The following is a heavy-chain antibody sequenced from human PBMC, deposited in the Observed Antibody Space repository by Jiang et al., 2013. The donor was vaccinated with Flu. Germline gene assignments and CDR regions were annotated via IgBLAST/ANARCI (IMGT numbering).Heavy chain of an antibody. V-gene: IGHV1-18*04. Sequence: SGAEVKKPGASVKVSCKASGYTFTSYGISWVRQAPGQGLEWMGWISAYNGNTNYAQKLQGRVTMTTDTSTSTAYMELRSLRSDDTAVYYCARDRGRGVPYYYYYGMDVWGQGTTVTVSS. J-gene: IGHJ6*02. D-gene: IGHD3-10*01. CDR2: ISAYNGNT. CDR1: GYTFTSYG. CDR3: ARDRGRGVPYYYYYGMDV.